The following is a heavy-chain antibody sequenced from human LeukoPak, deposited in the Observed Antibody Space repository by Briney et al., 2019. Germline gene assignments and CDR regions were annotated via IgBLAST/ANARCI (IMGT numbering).Heavy chain of an antibody. Sequence: ASVKVSCEASGYTFTGYYMHWVRQAPGQGLEWMGWINPNSGGTNYAQKFQGRVTMTRDTSISTAYMELSRLRSDDTAVYYCARRITMVRGVWDYYYMDVWGKGTTVTVSS. V-gene: IGHV1-2*02. J-gene: IGHJ6*03. CDR3: ARRITMVRGVWDYYYMDV. D-gene: IGHD3-10*01. CDR1: GYTFTGYY. CDR2: INPNSGGT.